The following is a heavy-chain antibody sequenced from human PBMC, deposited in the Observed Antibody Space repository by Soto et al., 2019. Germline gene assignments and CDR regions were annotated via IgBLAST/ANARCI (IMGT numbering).Heavy chain of an antibody. J-gene: IGHJ6*02. Sequence: AGSLKLSCAASGVTFSSYGMHWVRQAPGKGLEWVAVIWYDGSNKYYADSVKGRFTISRDNSKNTLYLQMNSLRAEDTAVYYCARDLIAAAGRPDYYYYYYGMDVWGQGTTVTVSS. D-gene: IGHD6-13*01. CDR2: IWYDGSNK. V-gene: IGHV3-33*01. CDR1: GVTFSSYG. CDR3: ARDLIAAAGRPDYYYYYYGMDV.